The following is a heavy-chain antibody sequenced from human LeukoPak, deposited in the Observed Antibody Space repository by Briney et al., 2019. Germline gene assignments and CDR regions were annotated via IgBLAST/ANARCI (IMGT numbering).Heavy chain of an antibody. D-gene: IGHD4-17*01. CDR2: INPSGST. J-gene: IGHJ5*02. V-gene: IGHV4-34*01. CDR3: TRDTGTTGEVKFDP. Sequence: PSETLSLTCAVYGGSFSGYYWSWIRQPPGKGLEWIGEINPSGSTNCNPSLKSRVTISVDTSKNQFSLKLSSVTAADTAVYYCTRDTGTTGEVKFDPWGQGTLVTVSS. CDR1: GGSFSGYY.